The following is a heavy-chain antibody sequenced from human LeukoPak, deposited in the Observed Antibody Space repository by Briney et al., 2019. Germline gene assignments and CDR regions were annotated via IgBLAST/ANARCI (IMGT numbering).Heavy chain of an antibody. CDR1: GYTFTGYY. D-gene: IGHD1-26*01. CDR2: INPSGGST. V-gene: IGHV1-46*01. Sequence: ASVKVSXKASGYTFTGYYMHWVRQAPGQGLEWMGIINPSGGSTTYAQRFQGRVTMTRDTSTSTVYMELSSLRSEDTAVYYCARDSTPTYYSGTYYFEYWGQGTLVTVSS. CDR3: ARDSTPTYYSGTYYFEY. J-gene: IGHJ4*02.